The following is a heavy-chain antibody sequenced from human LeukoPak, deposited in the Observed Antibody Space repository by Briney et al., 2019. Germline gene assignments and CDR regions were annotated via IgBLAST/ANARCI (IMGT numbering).Heavy chain of an antibody. CDR3: ARSEAGDYFDY. V-gene: IGHV4-59*12. CDR2: IYYSGST. CDR1: GGSISSYY. J-gene: IGHJ4*02. Sequence: PSETLSLTCTVSGGSISSYYWSWIRQPPGKGLEWIGYIYYSGSTNYNPSLKSRVTISVDTSKNQFSLKLSSVTAADTAVYYCARSEAGDYFDYWGQGTLVTVSS. D-gene: IGHD6-19*01.